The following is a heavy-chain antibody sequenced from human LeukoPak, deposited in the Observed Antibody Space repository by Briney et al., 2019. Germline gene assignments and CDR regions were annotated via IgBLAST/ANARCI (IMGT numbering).Heavy chain of an antibody. CDR1: GFTFTNYY. CDR2: INPNGRST. Sequence: ASVTVSCKASGFTFTNYYMHWVRQAPGQGLEWMGLINPNGRSTSYPQKFQGRVTMTRDTSTSTVYMGLSSLRSEDTAVYYCARGPSGAFDIWGQGTMVTVSS. J-gene: IGHJ3*02. D-gene: IGHD1-26*01. V-gene: IGHV1-46*01. CDR3: ARGPSGAFDI.